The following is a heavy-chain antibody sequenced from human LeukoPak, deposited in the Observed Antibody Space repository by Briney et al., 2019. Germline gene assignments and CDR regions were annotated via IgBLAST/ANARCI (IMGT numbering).Heavy chain of an antibody. CDR3: AKDYYDSSGYYNDAFDM. CDR1: GFTLSYYG. D-gene: IGHD3-22*01. Sequence: AGGSLCLSSAASGFTLSYYGMHWVSQAPGKGLEWVAVISYDGSNKYYAESVKGRFTISRDNSKNTLYLQMNSLRAEDTAVYYCAKDYYDSSGYYNDAFDMWGQGTMVTVSS. J-gene: IGHJ3*02. V-gene: IGHV3-30*18. CDR2: ISYDGSNK.